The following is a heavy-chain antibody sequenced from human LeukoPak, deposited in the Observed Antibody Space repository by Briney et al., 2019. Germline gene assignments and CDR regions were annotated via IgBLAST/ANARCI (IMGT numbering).Heavy chain of an antibody. CDR2: IHTSGNS. J-gene: IGHJ4*02. CDR1: GGSISTYY. Sequence: PSQTLSLTCTVSGGSISTYYWSWIRQPARRGLEWIGRIHTSGNSDYNPSLKSRVTMSVDTSKNQFSLKVRSVTAADTAVYYCAREGSATARPFVSNDYWGQGTLVTVSS. CDR3: AREGSATARPFVSNDY. D-gene: IGHD6-6*01. V-gene: IGHV4-4*07.